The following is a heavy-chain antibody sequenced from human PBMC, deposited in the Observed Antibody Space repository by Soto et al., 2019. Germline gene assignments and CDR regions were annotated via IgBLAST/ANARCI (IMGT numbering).Heavy chain of an antibody. J-gene: IGHJ6*02. CDR2: IYYSETT. D-gene: IGHD2-15*01. CDR3: ARLGCGGGSCYHVEFYAMDV. CDR1: NGSITSSRYY. Sequence: SETLSLTCTVSNGSITSSRYYWVWIRQPPGKGLQWIGSIYYSETTYYNPSLKSRVSISIERSKNQFSLRLTSVTASDTATYYCARLGCGGGSCYHVEFYAMDVWGQGTTVTVSS. V-gene: IGHV4-39*01.